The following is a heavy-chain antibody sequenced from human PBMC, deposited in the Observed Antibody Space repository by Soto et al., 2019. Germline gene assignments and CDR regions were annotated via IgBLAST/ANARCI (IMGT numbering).Heavy chain of an antibody. CDR3: ARSKSGVLIAAAGLDAFDI. J-gene: IGHJ3*02. V-gene: IGHV4-59*01. CDR2: IYYSGST. D-gene: IGHD6-13*01. Sequence: SETLSLTCTVSGGSISSYYWSWIRQHPGKGLEWIGYIYYSGSTYYNPSLKSRVTISVDTSKNQFSLKLSSVTAADMAVYYCARSKSGVLIAAAGLDAFDIWGQGTMVTVSS. CDR1: GGSISSYY.